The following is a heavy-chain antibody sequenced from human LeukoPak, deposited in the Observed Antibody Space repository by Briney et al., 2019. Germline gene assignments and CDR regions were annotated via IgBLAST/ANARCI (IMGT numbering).Heavy chain of an antibody. CDR3: ASSGGSLVDAFDI. CDR1: GGTFSSYA. J-gene: IGHJ3*02. D-gene: IGHD3-10*01. Sequence: GASVKFSCKASGGTFSSYAISWVRQAPGQGLEWMGGIIPIFGTANYAQKFQGRVTITADESTSTAYMELSSLRSEDTAVYYCASSGGSLVDAFDIWGQGTMVTVSS. V-gene: IGHV1-69*13. CDR2: IIPIFGTA.